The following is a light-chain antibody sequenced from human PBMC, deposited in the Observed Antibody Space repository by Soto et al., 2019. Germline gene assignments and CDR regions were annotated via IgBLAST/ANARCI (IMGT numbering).Light chain of an antibody. CDR1: STDVDGYDY. CDR3: SSYTSSAPFYV. J-gene: IGLJ1*01. CDR2: DVN. Sequence: QSVLTQPASVSGSPGQSITISCTEASTDVDGYDYVSWYQQHPGQAPKLMIYDVNNRPSGVSYRFSGSKSGDTASLTISGLQAEDDADYYCSSYTSSAPFYVFGTGTKVTVL. V-gene: IGLV2-14*03.